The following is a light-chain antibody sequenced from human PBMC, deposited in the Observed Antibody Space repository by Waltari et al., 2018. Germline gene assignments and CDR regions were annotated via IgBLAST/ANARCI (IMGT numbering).Light chain of an antibody. CDR1: QTVGTK. Sequence: EIVMTQSPTTLSVSPGKTATLSCTTSQTVGTKLAWYQQKPGQAPRLIIFGASTRANGLPARFSASGSGTEFSLTISSLQSEDSAVYFCQHYYNWPLTFGGGTRIDI. CDR2: GAS. V-gene: IGKV3-15*01. CDR3: QHYYNWPLT. J-gene: IGKJ4*01.